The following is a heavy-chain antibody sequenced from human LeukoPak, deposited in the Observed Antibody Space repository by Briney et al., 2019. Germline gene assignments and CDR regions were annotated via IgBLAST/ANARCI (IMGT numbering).Heavy chain of an antibody. CDR1: GFTFDDYG. CDR2: IRYDGSSK. CDR3: ARESESYDSSGSTFAY. D-gene: IGHD3-22*01. Sequence: GGSLRLSCAASGFTFDDYGMSWVRQAPGKGLEWVAFIRYDGSSKYYADSVKGRFTISRDNSKNTLYLQMNSLRAEDTAVYYCARESESYDSSGSTFAYWGQGTLVTVSS. V-gene: IGHV3-30*02. J-gene: IGHJ4*02.